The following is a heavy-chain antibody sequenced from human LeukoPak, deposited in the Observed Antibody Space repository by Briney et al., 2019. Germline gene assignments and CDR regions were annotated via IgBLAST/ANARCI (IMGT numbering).Heavy chain of an antibody. CDR1: GFTFSSYS. J-gene: IGHJ4*02. D-gene: IGHD4-23*01. V-gene: IGHV3-48*01. CDR3: ARAPYGSNSGGGYFDY. CDR2: ISSSISII. Sequence: PGGSLRLSCAASGFTFSSYSINWVRQAPGKGLEWVAYISSSISIIYYADSVKGRFTISRDNAKNSLYLHLNSLRVEDTAVYYCARAPYGSNSGGGYFDYWGQGTLVTVSS.